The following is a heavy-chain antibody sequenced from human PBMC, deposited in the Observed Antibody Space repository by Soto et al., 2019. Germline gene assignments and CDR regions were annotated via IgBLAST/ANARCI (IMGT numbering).Heavy chain of an antibody. CDR1: GFTFSSYA. D-gene: IGHD5-12*01. CDR2: ISYDGSNK. Sequence: QVPLVESGGGVVQPGRSLRLSCAASGFTFSSYAMHWVRQAPGKGLEWVAVISYDGSNKYYADSVKGRFTISRDNSKNTLYLQMNSLRAEDTAVYYCARDRRRGYSGYDPAAAFDIWGQGTMVTVSS. CDR3: ARDRRRGYSGYDPAAAFDI. J-gene: IGHJ3*02. V-gene: IGHV3-30-3*01.